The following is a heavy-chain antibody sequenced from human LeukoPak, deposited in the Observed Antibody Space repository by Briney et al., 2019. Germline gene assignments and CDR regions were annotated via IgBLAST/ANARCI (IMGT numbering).Heavy chain of an antibody. D-gene: IGHD6-6*01. Sequence: SETLSLTCTVSGGSISSSSYYWGWIRQPPGKGLEWIGSIYYSGSTYYNPSLKSRVTISVDTSKNQFSLKLSSVTAADTAVYYCASLRSSSFSFDYWGQGTLVTVSS. CDR3: ASLRSSSFSFDY. CDR1: GGSISSSSYY. J-gene: IGHJ4*02. CDR2: IYYSGST. V-gene: IGHV4-39*07.